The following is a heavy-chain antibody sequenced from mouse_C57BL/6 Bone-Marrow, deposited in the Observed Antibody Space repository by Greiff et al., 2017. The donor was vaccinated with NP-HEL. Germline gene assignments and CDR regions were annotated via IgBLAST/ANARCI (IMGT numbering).Heavy chain of an antibody. D-gene: IGHD2-5*01. CDR1: GFTFSSYA. J-gene: IGHJ4*01. CDR2: ISDGGSYT. CDR3: ARALYSNYLYYAMDY. V-gene: IGHV5-4*01. Sequence: VQLQQSGGGLVKPGGSLKLSCAASGFTFSSYAMSWVRQTPEKRLEWVATISDGGSYTYYPDNVKGRFTISRDNAKNNLYLQMSHLKSEDTAMYYCARALYSNYLYYAMDYWGQGTSVTVSS.